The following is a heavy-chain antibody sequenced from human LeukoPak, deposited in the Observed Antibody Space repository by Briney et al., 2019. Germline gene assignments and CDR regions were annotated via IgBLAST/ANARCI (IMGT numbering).Heavy chain of an antibody. D-gene: IGHD6-25*01. J-gene: IGHJ4*02. CDR1: GFTVSSNY. Sequence: PGGSLRLSCAASGFTVSSNYMSWVRQAPGKGLEWVSLIYSGGSANYVDSVKGRFIISRDNSKNTLNLQMNNLRAEDTAIYYCARESGRASPTDFWGQGTLVTVAS. CDR3: ARESGRASPTDF. V-gene: IGHV3-66*01. CDR2: IYSGGSA.